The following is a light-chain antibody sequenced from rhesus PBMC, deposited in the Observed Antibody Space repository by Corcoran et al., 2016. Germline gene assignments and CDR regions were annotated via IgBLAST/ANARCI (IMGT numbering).Light chain of an antibody. Sequence: DIVMTQTPLSLPITPGEPASLSCRSSQSHLHSNGNTYLHRYLQKPGQSRPLLLYGGSITASGVRDMFRVDGSGTDFTLKISTVAAGDFRVYYCVQAIAFPWTFSQGTKVEIQ. J-gene: IGKJ1*01. CDR2: GGS. V-gene: IGKV2-72*02. CDR3: VQAIAFPWT. CDR1: QSHLHSNGNTY.